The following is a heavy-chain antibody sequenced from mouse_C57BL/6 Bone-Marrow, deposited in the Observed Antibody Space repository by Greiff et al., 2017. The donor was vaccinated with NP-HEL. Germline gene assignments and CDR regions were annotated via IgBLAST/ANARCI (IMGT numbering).Heavy chain of an antibody. J-gene: IGHJ2*01. D-gene: IGHD2-2*01. CDR2: INPSSGYT. Sequence: QVQLQQSGAELAKPGASVKMSCKASGYTFTSYWMHWVKQRPGQGLEWIGYINPSSGYTKYNQKFKDKATLTADKSSRTAYMQMSSLTYEDSAVYYCARSPISTMVTTVDYWGQGTTLTVSS. V-gene: IGHV1-7*01. CDR3: ARSPISTMVTTVDY. CDR1: GYTFTSYW.